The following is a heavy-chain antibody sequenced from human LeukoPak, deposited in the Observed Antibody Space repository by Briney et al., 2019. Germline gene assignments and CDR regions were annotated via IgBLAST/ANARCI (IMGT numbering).Heavy chain of an antibody. CDR2: IYTSGST. CDR3: ARSSPSGATYFNY. D-gene: IGHD2-15*01. Sequence: SETLSLTCTVSGGSISSHYWNWIRQPAGKGLEWIGRIYTSGSTHYNPSLKSRISMSVDTSKAQFSLKLSSVTAADTAVYFCARSSPSGATYFNYWGQGTLVTVSS. V-gene: IGHV4-4*07. CDR1: GGSISSHY. J-gene: IGHJ4*02.